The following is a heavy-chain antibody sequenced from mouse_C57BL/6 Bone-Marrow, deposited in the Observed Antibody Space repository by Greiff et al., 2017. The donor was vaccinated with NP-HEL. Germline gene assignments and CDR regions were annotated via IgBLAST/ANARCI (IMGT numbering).Heavy chain of an antibody. J-gene: IGHJ3*01. D-gene: IGHD2-5*01. CDR2: LDPSDSYT. Sequence: QVQLQQPGAELVRPGTSVKLSCKASGYTFTSYWMHWVKQRPGQGLAWIGVLDPSDSYTNYNQKFKGKATLTVDTSSSTAYMQLSSLTSEDSAVYYCARGRYYSNLAWFAYWGQGTLVTVSA. V-gene: IGHV1-59*01. CDR3: ARGRYYSNLAWFAY. CDR1: GYTFTSYW.